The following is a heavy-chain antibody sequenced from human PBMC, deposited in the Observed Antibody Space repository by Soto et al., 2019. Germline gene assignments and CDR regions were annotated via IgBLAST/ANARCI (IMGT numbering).Heavy chain of an antibody. Sequence: QVQLVESGGGVVQPGRSLRLSCAASGFTFSTYSMHWVRQAPGKGLEWVAVISYDGSNKYYADSVKGRCTISRDNSKNTLFLQMDSLRPEDTAMYYCARVYSSLHYGIDYWGQGTLVTVSS. J-gene: IGHJ4*02. CDR1: GFTFSTYS. CDR3: ARVYSSLHYGIDY. D-gene: IGHD6-6*01. V-gene: IGHV3-30-3*01. CDR2: ISYDGSNK.